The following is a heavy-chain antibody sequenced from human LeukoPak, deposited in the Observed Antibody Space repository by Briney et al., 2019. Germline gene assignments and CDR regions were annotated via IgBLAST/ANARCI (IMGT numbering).Heavy chain of an antibody. D-gene: IGHD3-16*01. V-gene: IGHV3-21*01. CDR1: GFTFSNYA. J-gene: IGHJ4*02. CDR2: ISTGSSYI. CDR3: ARDQFSGGSEYYFDY. Sequence: PGGSLRLSCAASGFTFSNYAINWVRQAPGKGLEWVSSISTGSSYIYYADSVKGRFTISRDNAKNSLYLQMNSLRAEDTAVYYCARDQFSGGSEYYFDYWGQGTLVTVSS.